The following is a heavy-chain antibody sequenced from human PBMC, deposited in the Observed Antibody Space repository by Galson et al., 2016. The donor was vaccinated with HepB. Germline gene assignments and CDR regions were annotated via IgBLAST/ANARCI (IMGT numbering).Heavy chain of an antibody. CDR2: ISYDGSNK. Sequence: SLRLSCAASGFTFSTSVMHWVRQAPGKGLAWVALISYDGSNKYYADSVKGRFTISRDNSRNTLYLQMYSLQSEDTAVYYCARDREGQWLVPPAFDIWGQGTMVTVSS. V-gene: IGHV3-30*04. CDR1: GFTFSTSV. CDR3: ARDREGQWLVPPAFDI. D-gene: IGHD6-19*01. J-gene: IGHJ3*02.